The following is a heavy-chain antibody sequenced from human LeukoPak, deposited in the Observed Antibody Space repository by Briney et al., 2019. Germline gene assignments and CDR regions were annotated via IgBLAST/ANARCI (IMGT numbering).Heavy chain of an antibody. V-gene: IGHV3-23*01. CDR1: GFTFSIYA. CDR2: ISGSGGST. CDR3: AKSPHSYYDSSGLDY. J-gene: IGHJ4*02. D-gene: IGHD3-22*01. Sequence: GGSLRLSCAASGFTFSIYAMSWVRHAPGKGLEWVSVISGSGGSTYYADSVKGRLTISRDNSQNTLYLQMNSLRAEDTAIYYCAKSPHSYYDSSGLDYWGQGTLVTVSS.